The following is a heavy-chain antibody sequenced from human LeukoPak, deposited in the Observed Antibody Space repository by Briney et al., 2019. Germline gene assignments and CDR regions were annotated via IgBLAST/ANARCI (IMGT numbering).Heavy chain of an antibody. CDR2: ISYSGGTT. CDR1: GFTFTSYA. J-gene: IGHJ4*02. Sequence: GGSLRLSCASSGFTFTSYAVSWVRQAPGKGLEWVSTISYSGGTTYHTDSVKGRFTISRDISKNTVYLQMNSLKAEDTAVYYCAKDGVVRGLGPYYFDSWGREAWSPSPQ. V-gene: IGHV3-23*01. D-gene: IGHD3-10*01. CDR3: AKDGVVRGLGPYYFDS.